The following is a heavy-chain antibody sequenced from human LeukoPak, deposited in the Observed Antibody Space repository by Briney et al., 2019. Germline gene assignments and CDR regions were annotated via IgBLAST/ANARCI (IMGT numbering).Heavy chain of an antibody. CDR2: IYYSGST. V-gene: IGHV4-59*01. J-gene: IGHJ1*01. Sequence: SETLSLTCTVSGGSISSYYWSWIRQPPGKGLEWIGYIYYSGSTNYNPSLKSRVTISVDTSKNQFSLKLNSVTAADTAVYYCASPESSCSGGSCYFPGFQHWGQGTLVTVSS. D-gene: IGHD2-15*01. CDR3: ASPESSCSGGSCYFPGFQH. CDR1: GGSISSYY.